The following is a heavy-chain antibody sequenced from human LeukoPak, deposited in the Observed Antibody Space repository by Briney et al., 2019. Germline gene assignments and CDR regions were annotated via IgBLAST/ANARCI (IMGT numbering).Heavy chain of an antibody. Sequence: PGGSLRLSCAASGVTFSSYAMTWVCQAPGKGLEWVSGISSGGNTYYADSVKGRFTISRDNSKNTLDLQMDSLRAEDTAIYYCAKRLDYFDYWGQGTLVTVSS. D-gene: IGHD3-16*01. CDR1: GVTFSSYA. CDR2: ISSGGNT. CDR3: AKRLDYFDY. V-gene: IGHV3-23*01. J-gene: IGHJ4*02.